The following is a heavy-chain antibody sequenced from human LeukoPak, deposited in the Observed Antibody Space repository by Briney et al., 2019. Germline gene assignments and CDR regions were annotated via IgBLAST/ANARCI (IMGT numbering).Heavy chain of an antibody. Sequence: SETLSLTCTVSGASIRSYYWSWIRQPPGKGLEWIGYIYYSGSTNYNPSLKSRVTMSVDTSKNQFSLKLSSVTAADTAVYYCARDPYGDYYFDYWGQGTLVTLSS. D-gene: IGHD4-17*01. CDR2: IYYSGST. CDR1: GASIRSYY. V-gene: IGHV4-59*01. J-gene: IGHJ4*02. CDR3: ARDPYGDYYFDY.